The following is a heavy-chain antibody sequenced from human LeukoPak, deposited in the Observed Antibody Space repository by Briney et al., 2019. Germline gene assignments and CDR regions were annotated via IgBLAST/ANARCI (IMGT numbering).Heavy chain of an antibody. V-gene: IGHV3-30*18. CDR3: AKDRALHNGIDY. CDR2: ISYDGSNK. CDR1: GFTFSSYG. Sequence: GGSLRLSCAASGFTFSSYGMHWVRQAPGKGLEWVAVISYDGSNKYYADSVKGRFTITRDNSKNTLYLQMNSLRAEDTAVYYCAKDRALHNGIDYWGQGTLVTVSS. D-gene: IGHD1-26*01. J-gene: IGHJ4*02.